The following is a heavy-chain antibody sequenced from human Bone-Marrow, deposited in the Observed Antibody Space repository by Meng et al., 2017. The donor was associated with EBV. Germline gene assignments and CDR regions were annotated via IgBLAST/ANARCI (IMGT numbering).Heavy chain of an antibody. CDR3: AKAPIWSYFDH. J-gene: IGHJ4*02. Sequence: VTVLGWGAGWVRVVGYLRLACSGSGFTFSSHAMSWVRQAPGKGLEWVSSISGSGGSTYYADSVKGRFTVSRDNSKNTLHLQMDSLRAEDTAVYYCAKAPIWSYFDHWGQGALVTVSS. CDR1: GFTFSSHA. CDR2: ISGSGGST. V-gene: IGHV3-23*01. D-gene: IGHD3-16*01.